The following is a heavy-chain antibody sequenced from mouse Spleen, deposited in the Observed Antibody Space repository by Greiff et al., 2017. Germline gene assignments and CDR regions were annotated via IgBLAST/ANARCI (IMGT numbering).Heavy chain of an antibody. CDR1: GYAFSSYW. D-gene: IGHD2-10*01. J-gene: IGHJ3*01. CDR3: ARSSYYGNYEAWFAY. CDR2: IYPGDGDT. Sequence: QVQLQQSGAELVKPGASVKISCKASGYAFSSYWMNWVKQRPGKGLEWIGQIYPGDGDTNYNGKFKGKATLTADKSSSTAYMQLSSLTSEDSAVYFCARSSYYGNYEAWFAYWGQGTLVTVSA. V-gene: IGHV1-80*01.